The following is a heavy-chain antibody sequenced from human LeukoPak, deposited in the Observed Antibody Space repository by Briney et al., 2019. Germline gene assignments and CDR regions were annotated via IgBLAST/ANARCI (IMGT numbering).Heavy chain of an antibody. V-gene: IGHV1-18*01. CDR1: GYTFTNYG. CDR3: ARSGAYGYYYYYYYMDV. Sequence: ASVKVSCKASGYTFTNYGISWVRQAPGQGLEWMGWISAYNGNTNYAQKLQGRVTMTTDTSTSTAYMELRSLRSDDTAVYYCARSGAYGYYYYYYYMDVWGKGTTVTVSS. CDR2: ISAYNGNT. D-gene: IGHD5-12*01. J-gene: IGHJ6*03.